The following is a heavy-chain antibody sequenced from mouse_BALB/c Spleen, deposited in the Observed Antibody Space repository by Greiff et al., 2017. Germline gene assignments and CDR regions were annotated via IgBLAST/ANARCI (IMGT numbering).Heavy chain of an antibody. Sequence: VQLVESGPGLVAPSQSLSITCTVSGFSLTSYGVHWVRQPPGKGLEWLGVIWAGGSTNYNSALMSRLSISKDNSKSQVFLKMNSLQTDDTAMYYCARASAYSTGGRAMDYWGQGTSVTVSS. V-gene: IGHV2-9*02. CDR2: IWAGGST. J-gene: IGHJ4*01. D-gene: IGHD3-1*01. CDR3: ARASAYSTGGRAMDY. CDR1: GFSLTSYG.